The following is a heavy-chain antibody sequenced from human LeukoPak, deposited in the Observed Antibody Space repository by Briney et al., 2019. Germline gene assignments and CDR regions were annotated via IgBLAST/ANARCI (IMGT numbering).Heavy chain of an antibody. D-gene: IGHD3-3*01. CDR2: IYHSGST. CDR1: GYSIRSGYY. CDR3: ARAPNYDFWSGYLDY. V-gene: IGHV4-38-2*02. J-gene: IGHJ4*02. Sequence: PSETLSLTCSVSGYSIRSGYYWGWIRQPPGKGLEWIGSIYHSGSTYYNPSLKSRVTISVDTSKNQFSLKLSSVTAADTAVYYCARAPNYDFWSGYLDYWGQGTLVTVSS.